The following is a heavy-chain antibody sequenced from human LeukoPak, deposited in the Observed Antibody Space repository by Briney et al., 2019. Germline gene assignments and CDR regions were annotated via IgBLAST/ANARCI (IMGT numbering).Heavy chain of an antibody. V-gene: IGHV3-21*01. Sequence: GGSLRLSCAASGFSFSSMNWVRQAPGKGLEWVSSISSSSSYIYYADSVKGRFTISRDNAKNSLYLQMNSLRAEDTAVYYCARGLAVAVYHDAFDIWGQGTMVTVSS. D-gene: IGHD6-19*01. J-gene: IGHJ3*02. CDR3: ARGLAVAVYHDAFDI. CDR1: GFSFSS. CDR2: ISSSSSYI.